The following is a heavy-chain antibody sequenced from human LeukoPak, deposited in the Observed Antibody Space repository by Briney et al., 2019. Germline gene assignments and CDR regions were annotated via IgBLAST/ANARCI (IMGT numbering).Heavy chain of an antibody. V-gene: IGHV3-7*04. CDR1: GFTFSSYW. Sequence: GGSLRLSCAASGFTFSSYWMSWVRQAPGKGLEWVANIKQDGSEKYYVTSVKGRFTISRDNAKNSLYLQMNSLRAEDTAVYYCARAIDGYNYDAFDIWGQGTMVTVSS. CDR2: IKQDGSEK. CDR3: ARAIDGYNYDAFDI. J-gene: IGHJ3*02. D-gene: IGHD5-24*01.